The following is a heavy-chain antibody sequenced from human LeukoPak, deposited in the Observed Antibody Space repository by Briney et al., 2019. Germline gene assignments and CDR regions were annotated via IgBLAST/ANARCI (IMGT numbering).Heavy chain of an antibody. J-gene: IGHJ5*02. V-gene: IGHV4-59*01. CDR1: GGSISNYY. Sequence: SETLSLTCTVSGGSISNYYWSWIRQPPGKGLEWIGYIYNSGSTNYNPSLKSRVTISVDTSKNQFSLEMSSVTAADTAVYYCARGSLDDYGGNSARYNWFDAWGQGILVTVSS. CDR2: IYNSGST. CDR3: ARGSLDDYGGNSARYNWFDA. D-gene: IGHD4-23*01.